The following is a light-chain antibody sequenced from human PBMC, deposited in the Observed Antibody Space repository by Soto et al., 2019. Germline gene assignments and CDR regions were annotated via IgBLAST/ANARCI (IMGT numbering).Light chain of an antibody. CDR1: SGHSIYA. CDR2: LNSDGSH. J-gene: IGLJ2*01. Sequence: QLVLTQSPSASASLGASVKLTCTLSSGHSIYAIAWHQQQPEKGPRYLMKLNSDGSHNKGDGIPDRFSGSSSGAERYLTISSLQSEDEADYYCQTWGTGNVVFGGGTKLTVL. V-gene: IGLV4-69*01. CDR3: QTWGTGNVV.